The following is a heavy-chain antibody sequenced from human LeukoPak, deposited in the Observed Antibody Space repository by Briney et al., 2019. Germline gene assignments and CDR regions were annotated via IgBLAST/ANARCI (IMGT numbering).Heavy chain of an antibody. D-gene: IGHD5-24*01. CDR3: ARDLGRDGYTPLDY. J-gene: IGHJ4*02. CDR2: ISSNGGST. Sequence: GGSLRLSCAASGFTFSSYAMHWVRQAPGKGLEYVSAISSNGGSTYYANSVKGRFTISRDNSKNTLYLQMGSLRAEDMAVYYCARDLGRDGYTPLDYWGQGTLVTVSS. V-gene: IGHV3-64*01. CDR1: GFTFSSYA.